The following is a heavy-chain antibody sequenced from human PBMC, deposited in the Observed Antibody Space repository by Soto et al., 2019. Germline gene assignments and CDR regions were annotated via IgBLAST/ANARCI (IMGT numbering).Heavy chain of an antibody. CDR2: MYYNGNI. V-gene: IGHV4-39*01. CDR3: ARRKGYDSTTYYFDY. Sequence: PSETLSLTCTVSGGSISSSTHYWGWIRQSPGKGLEWIGSMYYNGNIYYNPSLKSRVTISVDTSKNQFSLDLTSVTAADTAVYYCARRKGYDSTTYYFDYWGQGTLVTVSS. CDR1: GGSISSSTHY. J-gene: IGHJ4*02. D-gene: IGHD3-22*01.